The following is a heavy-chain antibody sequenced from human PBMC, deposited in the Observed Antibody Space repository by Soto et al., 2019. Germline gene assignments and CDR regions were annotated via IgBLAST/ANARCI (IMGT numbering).Heavy chain of an antibody. CDR2: IIPIFGTA. CDR3: ARSNKRKVYNWFDP. J-gene: IGHJ5*02. V-gene: IGHV1-69*13. CDR1: GGTFSSYA. D-gene: IGHD1-1*01. Sequence: ASVKVSCKASGGTFSSYAISWVRQAPGQGLEWMGGIIPIFGTANYAQKFQGRVTITADESTSTAYMELSSLRSEDTAVYYCARSNKRKVYNWFDPWGQGTLVTVSS.